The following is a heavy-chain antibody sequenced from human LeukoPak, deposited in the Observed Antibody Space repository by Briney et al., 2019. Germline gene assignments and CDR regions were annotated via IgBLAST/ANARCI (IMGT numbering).Heavy chain of an antibody. D-gene: IGHD3-10*01. CDR1: GGSISSGDYY. V-gene: IGHV4-30-4*01. CDR2: IYYSGST. Sequence: PSETLSLTCTVSGGSISSGDYYWSWIRQPPGKGLEWIGYIYYSGSTYYNPSLKSRVTISVDTSKNQFSLKLSSVTAADTAVYYCARGLGVRRVSRFDPWGQGTLVTVSS. J-gene: IGHJ5*02. CDR3: ARGLGVRRVSRFDP.